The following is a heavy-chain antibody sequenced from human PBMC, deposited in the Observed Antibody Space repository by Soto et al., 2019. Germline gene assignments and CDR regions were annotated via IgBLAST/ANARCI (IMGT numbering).Heavy chain of an antibody. CDR3: ARESGVAAASDFDY. CDR1: GFTFSSYA. J-gene: IGHJ4*02. V-gene: IGHV3-30-3*01. Sequence: QVQLVESGGGVVQPGRSLRLSCAASGFTFSSYAMHWVRQAPGKGLEWVTFISYDGSSKYCADSVKGRLTTSRDNSKNTLYLQMNSLRAEDTAVYYCARESGVAAASDFDYWGQGTLVTVSS. CDR2: ISYDGSSK. D-gene: IGHD6-13*01.